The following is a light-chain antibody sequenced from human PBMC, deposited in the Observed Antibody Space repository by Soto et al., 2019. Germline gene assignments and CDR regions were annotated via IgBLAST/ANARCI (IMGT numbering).Light chain of an antibody. J-gene: IGLJ2*01. CDR1: SSNIGAGYD. Sequence: QSVLTQPPSVSGAPGQRVTISCTGSSSNIGAGYDVHWYQQVSGTVPKLLIYVNTNRPSGVPDRVSGSKSGTSASLAITGLQAEDEADYYGQTYDSSLSGSVCGGGTKLTVL. V-gene: IGLV1-40*01. CDR3: QTYDSSLSGSV. CDR2: VNT.